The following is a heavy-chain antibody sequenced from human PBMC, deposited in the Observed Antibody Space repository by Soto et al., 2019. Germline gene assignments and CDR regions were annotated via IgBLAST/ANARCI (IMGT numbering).Heavy chain of an antibody. CDR2: INPNSGAT. CDR1: GYTFIGYY. D-gene: IGHD6-13*01. J-gene: IGHJ5*02. Sequence: QVQLVQSGAEVKKPGASVKVSCKASGYTFIGYYLHWVRQAPGQGLEWMGWINPNSGATTYAQKFQGRVTMTAAMPISTGYMELTRLRSDETAVYYCGREGGPKAAGGQNWFAPWGQGTLVTVSS. V-gene: IGHV1-2*02. CDR3: GREGGPKAAGGQNWFAP.